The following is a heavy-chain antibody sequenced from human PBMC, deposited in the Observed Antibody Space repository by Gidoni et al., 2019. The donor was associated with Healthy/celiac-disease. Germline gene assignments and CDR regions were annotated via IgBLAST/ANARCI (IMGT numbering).Heavy chain of an antibody. D-gene: IGHD2-21*02. CDR3: AKDLGTAIPSYFDY. V-gene: IGHV3-23*01. Sequence: EVQLLESGGGLVQPGGSLRVSCAASGCTFSSYAMSWLRQAPGKGLEWVAAISGSGGSTYYADSVKVRFTISRDNSKNTLYLQMNSLRAEDTAVYYCAKDLGTAIPSYFDYWGQGTLVTVSS. CDR2: ISGSGGST. CDR1: GCTFSSYA. J-gene: IGHJ4*02.